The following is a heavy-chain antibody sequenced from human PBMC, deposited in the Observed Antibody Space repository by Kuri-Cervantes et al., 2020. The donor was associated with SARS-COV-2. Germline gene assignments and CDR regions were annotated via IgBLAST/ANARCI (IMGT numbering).Heavy chain of an antibody. CDR3: AREDITIFGVVKEYFDL. CDR2: ISSSGSTI. D-gene: IGHD3-3*01. Sequence: GESLKISCAASGFTFSSYEMNWVRQAPGKGLEWVLYISSSGSTIYYADSVKGRFTISRDNAKNSLYLQMNSLRAEDTAVYYCAREDITIFGVVKEYFDLWGRGTLVTVSS. J-gene: IGHJ2*01. V-gene: IGHV3-48*03. CDR1: GFTFSSYE.